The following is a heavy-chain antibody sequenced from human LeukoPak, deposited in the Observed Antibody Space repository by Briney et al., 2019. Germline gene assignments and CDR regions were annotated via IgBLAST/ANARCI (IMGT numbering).Heavy chain of an antibody. D-gene: IGHD3-10*01. Sequence: SETLSLTCTVSGGSISSYYWSWIRQPPGKGLEWIGYIYYSGSTNYNPSLKSRVTISADTSKNQFSLKLSSVTAADTAVYYCARVAKMVRGVIITYYFDYWGQGTLVTVSS. CDR3: ARVAKMVRGVIITYYFDY. CDR1: GGSISSYY. V-gene: IGHV4-59*01. CDR2: IYYSGST. J-gene: IGHJ4*02.